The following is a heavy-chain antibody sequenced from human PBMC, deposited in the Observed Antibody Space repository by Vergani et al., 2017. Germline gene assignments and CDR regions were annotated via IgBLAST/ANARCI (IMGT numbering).Heavy chain of an antibody. J-gene: IGHJ3*02. CDR1: GFTFSSYG. CDR3: AKDWAFYSYGPDAFDI. V-gene: IGHV3-30*18. D-gene: IGHD5-18*01. Sequence: QVQLVESGGGVVQPGRSPRLSCAASGFTFSSYGMHWVRQAPGKGLEWVAVISYDGSNKYYADSVKGRFTISRDNSKNTLYLQMNSLRAEDTAVYYCAKDWAFYSYGPDAFDIWGQGTMVTVSS. CDR2: ISYDGSNK.